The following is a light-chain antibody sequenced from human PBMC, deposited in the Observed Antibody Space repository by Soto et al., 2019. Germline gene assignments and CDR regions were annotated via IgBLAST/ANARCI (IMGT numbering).Light chain of an antibody. Sequence: DIQMTQSPSTLSASVGDRVTITCRASQSISSWLAWYQQKPGKAPKLLIYDASSLESGVPSRFSGSGSGTEFTFTIISLQPDDFATYYCQQYNSYSPTFGQGTKVDIK. CDR1: QSISSW. CDR2: DAS. J-gene: IGKJ1*01. V-gene: IGKV1-5*01. CDR3: QQYNSYSPT.